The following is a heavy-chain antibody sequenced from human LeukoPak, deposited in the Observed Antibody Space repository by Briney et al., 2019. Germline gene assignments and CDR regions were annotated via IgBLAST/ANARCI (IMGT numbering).Heavy chain of an antibody. CDR2: ISWNSGDI. V-gene: IGHV3-9*01. CDR3: AKVVVAATNWFDP. D-gene: IGHD2-15*01. J-gene: IGHJ5*02. CDR1: GLTFDDYA. Sequence: GGSLRLSCAASGLTFDDYARHWVREAPGKGLEWVSGISWNSGDIGYADSVKGRFTISRDNAKNSLYLQMNSLRAEDTALYYCAKVVVAATNWFDPWGQGTLVTVSS.